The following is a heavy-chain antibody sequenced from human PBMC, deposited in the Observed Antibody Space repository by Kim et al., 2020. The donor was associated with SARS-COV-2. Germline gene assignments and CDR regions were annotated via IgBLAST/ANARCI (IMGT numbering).Heavy chain of an antibody. D-gene: IGHD3-16*01. CDR1: GFTFSSNA. CDR2: IGGSGGNI. J-gene: IGHJ6*02. V-gene: IGHV3-23*01. Sequence: GGSLRLSCAASGFTFSSNAMTWVRQAPGKGLEWVSCIGGSGGNIYYADSVKGRFTISRDNSRNTVFLQMNSLRAEDTAVYCCAKHVKGYFYYGMDVWGQGTTVTVSS. CDR3: AKHVKGYFYYGMDV.